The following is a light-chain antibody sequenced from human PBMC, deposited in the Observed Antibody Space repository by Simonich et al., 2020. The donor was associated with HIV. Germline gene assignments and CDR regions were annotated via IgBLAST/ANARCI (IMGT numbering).Light chain of an antibody. Sequence: DIVMTQSPDSLAVSLGERATINCKSSQSVLYSSNNKNYLAWYQQKPGHPPNLLIYWASTRESGVPDRFSASGSGTDFTLTISSLQAEDVAIYYCQQYYSTPTFGQGTKVEIK. CDR3: QQYYSTPT. V-gene: IGKV4-1*01. J-gene: IGKJ1*01. CDR1: QSVLYSSNNKNY. CDR2: WAS.